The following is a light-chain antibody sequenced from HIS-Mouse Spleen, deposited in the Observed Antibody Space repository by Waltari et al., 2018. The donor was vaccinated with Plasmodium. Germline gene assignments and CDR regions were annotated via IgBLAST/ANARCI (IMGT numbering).Light chain of an antibody. CDR2: GAS. CDR1: QGVSSN. Sequence: VMTQSPAPLSVAPGERAPLPCRASQGVSSNLAWYQQKPGQAPRLLIYGASTRATGIPARFSGSGSGTEFTLTISSLQSEDFAVYYCQQYNNWSFTFGPGTKVDIK. J-gene: IGKJ3*01. CDR3: QQYNNWSFT. V-gene: IGKV3-15*01.